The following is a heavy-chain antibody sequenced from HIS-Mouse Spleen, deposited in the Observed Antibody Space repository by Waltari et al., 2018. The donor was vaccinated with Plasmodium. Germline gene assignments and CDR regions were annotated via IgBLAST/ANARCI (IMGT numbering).Heavy chain of an antibody. CDR2: IYYSGRT. CDR1: GGSIRSSSYY. D-gene: IGHD1-7*01. CDR3: ARDRITGTSYFDY. Sequence: QLQLQESGPGLVKPSETLSLTCTVSGGSIRSSSYYWGWIRQPPGKGLEGIGSIYYSGRTYYNPSLKSRVTISVDTSKNQFALKLSSVTAADTAVYYCARDRITGTSYFDYWGQGTLVTVSS. V-gene: IGHV4-39*07. J-gene: IGHJ4*02.